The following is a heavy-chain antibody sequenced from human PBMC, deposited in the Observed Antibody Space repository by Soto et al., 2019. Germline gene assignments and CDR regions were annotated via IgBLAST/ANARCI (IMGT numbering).Heavy chain of an antibody. V-gene: IGHV4-30-4*01. Sequence: SETLSLTCTVSGGSISSGDYHWSWIRQPPGKGLEWIGAVYYSGSTYYNPSLKSRITISVDTSKNQFSLKLTSVTAADTAVYYCARDYRAPSAGGMDVWGQGTTVTVSS. CDR1: GGSISSGDYH. J-gene: IGHJ6*02. D-gene: IGHD2-15*01. CDR3: ARDYRAPSAGGMDV. CDR2: VYYSGST.